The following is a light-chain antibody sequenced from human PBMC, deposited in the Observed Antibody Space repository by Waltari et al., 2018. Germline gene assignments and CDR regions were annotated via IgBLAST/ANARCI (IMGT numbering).Light chain of an antibody. CDR1: QNIKSY. V-gene: IGKV1-39*01. J-gene: IGKJ4*01. Sequence: IQMTQSPSSLSASVGDRVTLTCRASQNIKSYVNWYQQHPGKAPKVLIYSASTLQSGVSSRFRGRGSGTEFTLTISSLQPEDFATYYCQQSHSAPLTFGGVTRVDFK. CDR3: QQSHSAPLT. CDR2: SAS.